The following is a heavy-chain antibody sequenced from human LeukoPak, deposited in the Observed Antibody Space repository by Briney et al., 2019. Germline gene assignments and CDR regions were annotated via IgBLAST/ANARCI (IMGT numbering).Heavy chain of an antibody. J-gene: IGHJ4*02. V-gene: IGHV3-30*02. CDR3: AKDLLHYYDSSGIFDY. D-gene: IGHD3-22*01. CDR1: GFTFSSYG. CDR2: IRYDGSNK. Sequence: GGSLRLSCAASGFTFSSYGMHWVRQAPGKGLEWVAFIRYDGSNKYYADSGKGRFTISRDNSKNTLYLQMNSLRAEDTAVYYCAKDLLHYYDSSGIFDYWGQGTLVTVSS.